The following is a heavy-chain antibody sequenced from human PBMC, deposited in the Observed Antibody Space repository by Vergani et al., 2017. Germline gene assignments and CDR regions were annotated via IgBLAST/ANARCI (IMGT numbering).Heavy chain of an antibody. CDR3: ARARITMVRGVPRGYFDY. D-gene: IGHD3-10*01. J-gene: IGHJ4*02. CDR1: GFTVSSNY. CDR2: IYSGGST. Sequence: EVQVVETGGGLVQPGGSLRLSCAASGFTVSSNYMSWVRQAPGKGLEWVSVIYSGGSTYYADSVKGRFTISRDNAKNSLYLQMNSLRAEDTAVYYCARARITMVRGVPRGYFDYWGQGTLVTVSS. V-gene: IGHV3-66*01.